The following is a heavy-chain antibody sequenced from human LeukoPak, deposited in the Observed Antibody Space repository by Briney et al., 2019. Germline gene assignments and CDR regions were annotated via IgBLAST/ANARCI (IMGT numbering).Heavy chain of an antibody. CDR3: ARDGGVEFDY. CDR1: GGSISGGNFY. D-gene: IGHD4-23*01. Sequence: RASQTLPLTCTVSGGSISGGNFYWSWIRQPPGKGLEWIGYIYYTGSTTYNPSLKSRVTMSLDTSRNQFALKLSSVTAADTAVYYCARDGGVEFDYWGQGILVTVSS. V-gene: IGHV4-30-4*01. J-gene: IGHJ4*02. CDR2: IYYTGST.